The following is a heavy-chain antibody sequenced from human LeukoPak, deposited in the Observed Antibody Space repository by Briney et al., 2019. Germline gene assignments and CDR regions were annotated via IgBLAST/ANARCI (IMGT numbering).Heavy chain of an antibody. CDR2: ISSDGSNK. J-gene: IGHJ4*02. D-gene: IGHD3-10*01. CDR3: ARGESYYGSGSYYNVDY. V-gene: IGHV3-30-3*01. CDR1: GFTFSSYA. Sequence: PGGSLRLSCAASGFTFSSYAMHWVRQAPGKGLEWVAVISSDGSNKYYADSVKGRFTISRDNSKNTLYLQMNSLRAEDTAVYYCARGESYYGSGSYYNVDYWGQGTLVTVSS.